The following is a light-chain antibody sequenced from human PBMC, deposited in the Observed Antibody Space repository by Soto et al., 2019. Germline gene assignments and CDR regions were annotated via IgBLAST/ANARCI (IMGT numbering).Light chain of an antibody. J-gene: IGKJ1*01. CDR3: QQYGGSPRT. Sequence: EIVLTQSPGTLSLSPGERATLSCRASQSVSSNFLAWYQQEPGQAPRLLIYGASSRATGIPDRFSGSGSGTDFTLTISRLEPEDFAMYLCQQYGGSPRTFGQGTKVEVK. CDR1: QSVSSNF. V-gene: IGKV3-20*01. CDR2: GAS.